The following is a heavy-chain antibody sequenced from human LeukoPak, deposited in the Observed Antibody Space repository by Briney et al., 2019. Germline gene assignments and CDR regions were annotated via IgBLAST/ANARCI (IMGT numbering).Heavy chain of an antibody. CDR1: GYTFGTHW. V-gene: IGHV1-46*01. Sequence: ASVKVSCKASGYTFGTHWMHWVRQAPGQGLEWMAIINPSGDFRSYAQKFQGRVTVTRDMSTRTVCMELSDLRPEDTALYYCARDYSGQWEQLTGWWIDPWGQGTLVIVSS. CDR3: ARDYSGQWEQLTGWWIDP. D-gene: IGHD1-26*01. J-gene: IGHJ5*02. CDR2: INPSGDFR.